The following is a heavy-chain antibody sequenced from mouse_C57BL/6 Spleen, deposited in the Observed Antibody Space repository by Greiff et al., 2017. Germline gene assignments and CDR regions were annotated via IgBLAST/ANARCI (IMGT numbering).Heavy chain of an antibody. Sequence: QVQLQQPGAELVKPGASVKLSCKASGYTFTSYWMQWVKQRPGQGLEWIGEIDPSDSYTNYNQTFKGKATLTVDTSSSTAYMQLRSLTYEDSAVYYCARRGLRAYGGQGTLVTVSA. D-gene: IGHD2-4*01. V-gene: IGHV1-50*01. CDR1: GYTFTSYW. CDR2: IDPSDSYT. CDR3: ARRGLRAY. J-gene: IGHJ3*01.